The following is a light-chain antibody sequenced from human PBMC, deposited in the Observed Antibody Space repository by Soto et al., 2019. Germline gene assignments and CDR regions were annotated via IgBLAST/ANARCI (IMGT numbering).Light chain of an antibody. V-gene: IGLV5-45*02. J-gene: IGLJ3*02. Sequence: QPVLTQPSSLSASPGASPSLTCTLRSDINVGTYNIYWYQQKPGSPPQYLLKFKSDSDKHQGSGVPSRFSGSKDASANAGILLISGLQSEDEADYYCMIWHSSAWVFGGGTKLTVL. CDR1: SDINVGTYN. CDR2: FKSDSDK. CDR3: MIWHSSAWV.